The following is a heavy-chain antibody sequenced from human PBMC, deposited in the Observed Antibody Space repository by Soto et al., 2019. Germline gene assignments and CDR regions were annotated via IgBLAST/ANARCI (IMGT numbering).Heavy chain of an antibody. D-gene: IGHD2-8*02. Sequence: GESLKISCAASGFTFSNSAMSWVRQAPGKGLEWVSVISFSGDNTNYADSVKGRFITSRDNSKNTLYLLMNGLTTEDIAIYYCAKIALVGSFGFELARDYWGQGILVTVSS. CDR3: AKIALVGSFGFELARDY. V-gene: IGHV3-23*01. J-gene: IGHJ4*02. CDR2: ISFSGDNT. CDR1: GFTFSNSA.